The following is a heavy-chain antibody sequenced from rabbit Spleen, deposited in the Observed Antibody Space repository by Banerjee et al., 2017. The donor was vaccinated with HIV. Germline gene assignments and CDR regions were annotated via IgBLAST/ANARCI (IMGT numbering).Heavy chain of an antibody. CDR2: IRTSSDTT. CDR3: AKRVDVSSSGYLKL. D-gene: IGHD1-1*01. J-gene: IGHJ3*01. CDR1: SSSYW. V-gene: IGHV1S45*01. Sequence: SSSYWICWVRQAPGKRPEWIACIRTSSDTTWYANWVNGRFTISKASSTTVTLQMTSLTAADTATYFCAKRVDVSSSGYLKLWGQGTLVTVS.